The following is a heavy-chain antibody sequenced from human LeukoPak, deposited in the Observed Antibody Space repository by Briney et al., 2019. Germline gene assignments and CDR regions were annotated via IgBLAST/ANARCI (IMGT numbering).Heavy chain of an antibody. V-gene: IGHV3-9*01. Sequence: GGSLRLSCAASGFTFDDYAMHWVRQAPGKGLEWVSGISWNSGSIGYADSVKGRFTISRDNAKNTLYLQMNSLRAEDTAVYYCARDARVTMIVGYDYWGQGTLVTVSS. CDR2: ISWNSGSI. CDR3: ARDARVTMIVGYDY. D-gene: IGHD3-22*01. J-gene: IGHJ4*02. CDR1: GFTFDDYA.